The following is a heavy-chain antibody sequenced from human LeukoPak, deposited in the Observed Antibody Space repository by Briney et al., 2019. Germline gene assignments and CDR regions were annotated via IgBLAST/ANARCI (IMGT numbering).Heavy chain of an antibody. CDR2: ISYSGST. V-gene: IGHV4-59*01. Sequence: NASETLSLTCTVSGGSIGSYYWSWIRQPPGKGLEWIGHISYSGSTNYNPSLKSRVTISVDTSKNQFCLKLSSVTAADTAVYYCARGGSGYALNWFDPWGQGTLVTVSS. D-gene: IGHD5-12*01. CDR3: ARGGSGYALNWFDP. J-gene: IGHJ5*02. CDR1: GGSIGSYY.